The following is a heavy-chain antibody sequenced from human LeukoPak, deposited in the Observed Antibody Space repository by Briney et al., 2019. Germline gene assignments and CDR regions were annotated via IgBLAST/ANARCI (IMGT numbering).Heavy chain of an antibody. V-gene: IGHV3-74*01. CDR1: GLTFSSHW. D-gene: IGHD1-26*01. CDR3: ARPVGTTVSVDY. Sequence: GGSLRLSCAASGLTFSSHWMQWVRQAPGKGLVWASFISPVGSTTNYAQPVKGRFTISRDNAKNTLYLQMNSLRAEDTAVYYCARPVGTTVSVDYWGQGTLVTVSS. J-gene: IGHJ4*02. CDR2: ISPVGSTT.